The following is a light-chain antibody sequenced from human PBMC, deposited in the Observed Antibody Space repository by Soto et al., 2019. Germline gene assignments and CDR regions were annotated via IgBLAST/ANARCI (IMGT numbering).Light chain of an antibody. Sequence: EIVMTQSPATLAVSPGERSTLSCRASQSVSSTLAWYQQKPGQAPRLLIYGASTRATGIPARFSGSGSGTEFTLTISSLQSEDFAVYYCQHSITFGQGTRLEIK. J-gene: IGKJ5*01. CDR1: QSVSST. CDR3: QHSIT. CDR2: GAS. V-gene: IGKV3-15*01.